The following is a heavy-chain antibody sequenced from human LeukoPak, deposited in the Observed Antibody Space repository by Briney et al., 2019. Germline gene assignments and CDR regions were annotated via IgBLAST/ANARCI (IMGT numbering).Heavy chain of an antibody. V-gene: IGHV3-74*01. CDR1: GFTFSSYW. J-gene: IGHJ4*02. CDR3: ASASRSGYDDH. D-gene: IGHD3-3*01. Sequence: PGGSLRLSCAASGFTFSSYWMHWVRQVPGKGLVWVSRSNRDGSSATYADSVKGRFTISRDNAKNTLYLQMNSLSAEDTAVYYCASASRSGYDDHWGQGTLVTVST. CDR2: SNRDGSSA.